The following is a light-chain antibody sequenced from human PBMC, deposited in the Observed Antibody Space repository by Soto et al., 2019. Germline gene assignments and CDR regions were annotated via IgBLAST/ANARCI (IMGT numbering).Light chain of an antibody. V-gene: IGLV2-11*01. CDR1: SSDVGRYNY. J-gene: IGLJ3*02. CDR2: GVN. Sequence: SVLTQPRSVSGSPGQSVTISCTGTSSDVGRYNYVSWYQHHPGKAPKLMIYGVNERPSGVPDRFSGSKSGNTASLTISGLQAEDEADYNCCSYAGSYILVFGGGTKVTVL. CDR3: CSYAGSYILV.